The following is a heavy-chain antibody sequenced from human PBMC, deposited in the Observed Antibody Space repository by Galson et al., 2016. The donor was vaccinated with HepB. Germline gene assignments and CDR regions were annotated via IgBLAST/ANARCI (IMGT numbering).Heavy chain of an antibody. CDR3: AARNVKGDV. V-gene: IGHV1-58*01. Sequence: SVKVSCKASGFTFSDSAVQWVRQVRGQRLEWIGWIVVGSGDTDYAQKLEERVTITRDLSRSTAFMEVTSLRFEDTAVYYCAARNVKGDVWGQGTTVTVSS. CDR2: IVVGSGDT. D-gene: IGHD1-14*01. J-gene: IGHJ6*02. CDR1: GFTFSDSA.